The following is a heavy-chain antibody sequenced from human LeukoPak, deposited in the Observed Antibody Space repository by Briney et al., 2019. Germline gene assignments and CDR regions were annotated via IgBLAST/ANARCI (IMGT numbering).Heavy chain of an antibody. CDR2: VYYSGST. V-gene: IGHV4-31*03. J-gene: IGHJ4*02. D-gene: IGHD2-15*01. Sequence: PSETLSLTCTVSGGSISSGGYYWSWIRPHPGKGLEWIGYVYYSGSTYYNPSLKSRVTISVDTSKNQFSLKLSSLTAADTAVYYCARVYCSGGSCVFDYWGQGTLVTVSS. CDR1: GGSISSGGYY. CDR3: ARVYCSGGSCVFDY.